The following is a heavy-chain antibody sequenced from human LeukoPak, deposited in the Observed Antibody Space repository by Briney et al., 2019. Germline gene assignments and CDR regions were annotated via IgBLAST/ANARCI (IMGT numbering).Heavy chain of an antibody. CDR1: GGTFSSYA. J-gene: IGHJ4*02. CDR2: INPNSGGT. V-gene: IGHV1-2*04. Sequence: ASVKVSCKASGGTFSSYAISWVRQAPGQGLEWMGWINPNSGGTNYAQKFQGWVTMTRDTSISTAYMELSRLRSDDTAVYYCARDRYSSCSDFDYWGQGTLVTVYS. D-gene: IGHD6-19*01. CDR3: ARDRYSSCSDFDY.